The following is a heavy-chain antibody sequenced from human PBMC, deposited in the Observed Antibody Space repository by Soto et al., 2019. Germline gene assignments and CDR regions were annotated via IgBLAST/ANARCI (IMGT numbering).Heavy chain of an antibody. D-gene: IGHD6-19*01. CDR2: ISFDGSNK. J-gene: IGHJ2*01. Sequence: QVQLVESGGGVVQPGRSLRLSCAASGFTFSNYVMHWVRQAPGKGLEWVAVISFDGSNKYHVDSVKGQFTVSRDNSKNTLYLEMNSLRTEDTAVYYCAKASSQQWLVHYWYFDLWGRGTLVTVSS. V-gene: IGHV3-30*18. CDR3: AKASSQQWLVHYWYFDL. CDR1: GFTFSNYV.